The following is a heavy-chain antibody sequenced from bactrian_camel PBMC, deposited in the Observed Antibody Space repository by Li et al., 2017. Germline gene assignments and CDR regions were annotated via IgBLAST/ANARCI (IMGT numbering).Heavy chain of an antibody. CDR3: AAPRGGGSCWIGVLVRSSYGSRD. Sequence: HVQLVESGGGSVQAGGSLRLSCVVSRYTSSTYNHYCMAWFRQAAGKEREWVSSISFDGTPMYADSVEGRFTIWEDNAKNTLYLQMNSLKPDDTAMYYCAAPRGGGSCWIGVLVRSSYGSRDWGQGTQVTVS. CDR2: ISFDGTP. V-gene: IGHV3S26*01. J-gene: IGHJ4*01. CDR1: RYTSSTYNHYC. D-gene: IGHD3*01.